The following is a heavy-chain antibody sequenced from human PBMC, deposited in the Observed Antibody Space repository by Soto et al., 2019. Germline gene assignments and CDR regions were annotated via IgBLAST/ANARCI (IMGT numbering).Heavy chain of an antibody. D-gene: IGHD6-19*01. Sequence: HPGGSLRLSCAASGFTFSSYAMHWVRQAPGKGLEWVAVISYDGSNKYYADSVKGRFTISRDDSKNTLYLQMNSLRAEDTAVYYCAREVVFQAVAGIGTFDYWGQGTLVTVSS. V-gene: IGHV3-30-3*01. CDR2: ISYDGSNK. CDR1: GFTFSSYA. CDR3: AREVVFQAVAGIGTFDY. J-gene: IGHJ4*02.